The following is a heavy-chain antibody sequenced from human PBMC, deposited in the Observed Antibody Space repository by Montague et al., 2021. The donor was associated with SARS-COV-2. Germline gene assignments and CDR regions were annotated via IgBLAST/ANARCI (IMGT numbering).Heavy chain of an antibody. CDR1: GGSISSSSYY. Sequence: SETLSLTCTVSGGSISSSSYYWGWIRQPPGKGLEWIGSIYYSGSTYYNPSLKSRVTISVDTSKNQFSLKLSSVTAADTAVYYCARVISRQNNIVVVRLYYFDYWGQGTLVTVSS. CDR3: ARVISRQNNIVVVRLYYFDY. D-gene: IGHD2-15*01. V-gene: IGHV4-39*07. CDR2: IYYSGST. J-gene: IGHJ4*02.